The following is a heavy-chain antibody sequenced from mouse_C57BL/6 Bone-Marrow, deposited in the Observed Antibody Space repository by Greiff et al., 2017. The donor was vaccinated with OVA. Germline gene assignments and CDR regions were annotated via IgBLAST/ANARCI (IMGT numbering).Heavy chain of an antibody. CDR1: GYTFTSYW. V-gene: IGHV1-61*01. CDR2: IYPSDSET. J-gene: IGHJ4*01. CDR3: ALRGTTVVEVAMDY. D-gene: IGHD1-1*01. Sequence: VQLQQPGAELVRPGSSVKLSCKASGYTFTSYWMDWVKQRPGQGLEWIGNIYPSDSETHYNQKFKDKATLTVDKSSSTAYMQLSSLTSEDSAVYYCALRGTTVVEVAMDYWGQGTSVTVSS.